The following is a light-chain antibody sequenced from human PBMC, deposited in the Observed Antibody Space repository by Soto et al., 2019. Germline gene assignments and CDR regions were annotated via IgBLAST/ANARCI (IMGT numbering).Light chain of an antibody. CDR3: QQYGSSPWT. Sequence: EIVLTQSPGTLSLSPGVKATLSCRASQSVSSSYLAWYQQKPGQAPRLLIYGASSRATGIPDRLSGSGSGTDFTLTISRLEPEDFAVYYCQQYGSSPWTFGQGTKV. CDR1: QSVSSSY. V-gene: IGKV3-20*01. CDR2: GAS. J-gene: IGKJ1*01.